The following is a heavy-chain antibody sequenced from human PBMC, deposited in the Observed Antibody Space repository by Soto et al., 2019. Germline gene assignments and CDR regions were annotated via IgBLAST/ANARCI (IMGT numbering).Heavy chain of an antibody. CDR1: GFTFSSYA. J-gene: IGHJ6*02. V-gene: IGHV3-23*01. D-gene: IGHD3-10*01. CDR3: AKDRTYYYGSGSYPQIGMDV. Sequence: SLRLSCAASGFTFSSYAMSWVRQAPGKGLEWVSAISGSGGSTYYADSVKGRFTISRDNSKNTLYLQMNSLRAEDTAVYYCAKDRTYYYGSGSYPQIGMDVWGQGTTVTVSS. CDR2: ISGSGGST.